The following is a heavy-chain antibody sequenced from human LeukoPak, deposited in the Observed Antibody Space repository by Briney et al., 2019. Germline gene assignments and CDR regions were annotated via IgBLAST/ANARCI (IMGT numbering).Heavy chain of an antibody. CDR1: GYTFTSYG. CDR2: ISAYNGNT. J-gene: IGHJ4*02. D-gene: IGHD3-22*01. Sequence: ASVKVSCKASGYTFTSYGISWVRQAPGQGLEWMGWISAYNGNTNHAQKLQGRVTMTTDTSTSTAYMELRSLRSDDTAVYYCARGRTRGYYDSSGYYWGTPYDYWGQGTLVTVSS. V-gene: IGHV1-18*01. CDR3: ARGRTRGYYDSSGYYWGTPYDY.